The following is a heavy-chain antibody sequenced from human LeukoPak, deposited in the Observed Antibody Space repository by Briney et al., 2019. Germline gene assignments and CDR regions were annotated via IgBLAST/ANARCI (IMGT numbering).Heavy chain of an antibody. V-gene: IGHV1-46*01. CDR1: GYTFTSYY. J-gene: IGHJ6*02. D-gene: IGHD2-2*01. Sequence: ASVKVSCKASGYTFTSYYMHWVEQAPGKGLEWMEIINPSRGSTNYAQKFQGRVTMTRDTSTSTVYMELSSLRSEDTAVYYCARPTSIIPASNIYYYYYAMDVWGQGTTVTVSS. CDR2: INPSRGST. CDR3: ARPTSIIPASNIYYYYYAMDV.